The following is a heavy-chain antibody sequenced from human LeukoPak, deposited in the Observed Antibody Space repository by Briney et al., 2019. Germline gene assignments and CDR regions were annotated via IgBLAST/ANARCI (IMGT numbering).Heavy chain of an antibody. J-gene: IGHJ4*02. CDR1: GLTVSRNY. CDR2: IYIGGDT. D-gene: IGHD1-26*01. Sequence: GGSLRLSCAASGLTVSRNYMSWVRQAPGKGLEWVSVIYIGGDTYYADSVKGRFTISRDSSKNTLYLQMNCLSAEDTAVYYCACGPWDFDYWGQGTQVVVSS. CDR3: ACGPWDFDY. V-gene: IGHV3-66*01.